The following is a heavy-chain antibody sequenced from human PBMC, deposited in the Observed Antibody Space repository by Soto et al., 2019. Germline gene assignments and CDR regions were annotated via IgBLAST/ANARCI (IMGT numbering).Heavy chain of an antibody. Sequence: DVQLVDSGGGLVQPGRSLRLSCTASGFIFDNHAMHWVRQAPGKGLEWVAGVTWNSVATGYADSVKGRFTISRDNAKNSLYLQMNSLSAEDTAVYFCVKEGGMKYFDFWGRGTVVTVSS. J-gene: IGHJ2*01. CDR1: GFIFDNHA. D-gene: IGHD3-16*01. CDR3: VKEGGMKYFDF. V-gene: IGHV3-9*01. CDR2: VTWNSVAT.